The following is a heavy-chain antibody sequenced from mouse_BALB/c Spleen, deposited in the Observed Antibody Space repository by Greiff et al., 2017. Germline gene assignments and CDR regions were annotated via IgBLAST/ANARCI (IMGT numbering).Heavy chain of an antibody. CDR3: AYGPYFDY. CDR1: GYSFTSYW. CDR2: IDPSDSET. V-gene: IGHV1-74*01. Sequence: QVQLQQSGPQLVRPGASVKISCKASGYSFTSYWMHWVKQRPGQGLEWIGMIDPSDSETRLNQKFKDKATLTVDKSSSTAYMQLSSPTSEDSAVYCCAYGPYFDYWGQGTTLTVSS. J-gene: IGHJ2*01. D-gene: IGHD1-1*02.